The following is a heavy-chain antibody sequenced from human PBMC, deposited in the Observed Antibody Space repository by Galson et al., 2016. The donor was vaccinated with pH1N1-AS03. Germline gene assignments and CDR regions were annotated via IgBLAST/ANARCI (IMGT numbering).Heavy chain of an antibody. V-gene: IGHV3-48*03. Sequence: SLRLSCAASGFIFSSYEMNWVRQAPGKGLEWVSYISSSGNTIYYADSVKGQFTISRDNAKNSLYLQMNSLRAEDQAVYYCARALSEQYYDILTGNDPWGQGTLVTVSS. CDR3: ARALSEQYYDILTGNDP. CDR1: GFIFSSYE. CDR2: ISSSGNTI. D-gene: IGHD3-9*01. J-gene: IGHJ5*02.